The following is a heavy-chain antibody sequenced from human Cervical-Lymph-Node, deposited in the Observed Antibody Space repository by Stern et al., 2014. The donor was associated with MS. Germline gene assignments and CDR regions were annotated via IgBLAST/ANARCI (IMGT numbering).Heavy chain of an antibody. V-gene: IGHV1-69*09. J-gene: IGHJ5*01. Sequence: VQLVQSGAEVKKPGSSVRVSCKASGDTFNNCTINWVRQAPGQGLEWMGRIIPFLGMVSYAQSFQGRVTINADKSTSTAYMDLISLRSEDTAVYYCARGSPEEWLLMTSVEESDIPPNWFDSWGQGTQVTVSS. D-gene: IGHD3-3*01. CDR3: ARGSPEEWLLMTSVEESDIPPNWFDS. CDR2: IIPFLGMV. CDR1: GDTFNNCT.